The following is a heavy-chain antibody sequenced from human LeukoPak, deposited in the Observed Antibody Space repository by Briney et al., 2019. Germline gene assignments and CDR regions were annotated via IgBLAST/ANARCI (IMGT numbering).Heavy chain of an antibody. V-gene: IGHV3-53*01. CDR2: LYSDGYT. J-gene: IGHJ4*02. D-gene: IGHD1-14*01. Sequence: AGGSLRLSCAASGFTVITNDMTCVRQPPGKGLEWVSVLYSDGYTKYADSVEGRFTISRDNSKNTLYLEMNSLSPDDTAVYYCARGVEPLAANTLAYWGQGTLVTVSS. CDR1: GFTVITND. CDR3: ARGVEPLAANTLAY.